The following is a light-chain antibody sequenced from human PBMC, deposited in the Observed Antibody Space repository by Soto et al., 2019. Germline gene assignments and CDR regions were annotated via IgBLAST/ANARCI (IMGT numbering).Light chain of an antibody. J-gene: IGKJ1*01. CDR2: RAS. CDR1: QSISTW. V-gene: IGKV1-5*03. Sequence: DIQMTQSPSTLSASVGDRVTITCRASQSISTWLAWYQHKPGKAPKLLIYRASSLDSGVPSRFSCSGSGTEFTLTISSLQPDDFATYYCQQYNNYWTFGQGTKVEIK. CDR3: QQYNNYWT.